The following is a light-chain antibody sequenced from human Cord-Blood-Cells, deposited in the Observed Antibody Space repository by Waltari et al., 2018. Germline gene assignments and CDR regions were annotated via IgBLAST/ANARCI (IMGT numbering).Light chain of an antibody. CDR3: QQRSNWPPPYT. CDR2: DAS. Sequence: EIVLTPSLATSSLSPGERATLSCRASQSVSSYLAWYQQTPGQAPRLLIYDASNRATGIPARFSGSGSGTDFTLTISSLEPEDFAVYYCQQRSNWPPPYTFGQGTKLEIK. CDR1: QSVSSY. J-gene: IGKJ2*01. V-gene: IGKV3-11*01.